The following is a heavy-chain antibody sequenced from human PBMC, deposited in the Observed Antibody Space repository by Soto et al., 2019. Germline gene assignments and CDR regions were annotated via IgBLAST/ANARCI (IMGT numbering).Heavy chain of an antibody. CDR1: GYTFTSYY. Sequence: QVQLVQSGAEVKKPGASVKVSCKASGYTFTSYYMHWVRQAPGQGLEWMGIINPSGGGTSYAQKFQGRVTMTSDTSTSTVYMELGSLRSEDTAVYYCARGLAPNSSGWTDAFDIWGQGTMVTVSS. CDR2: INPSGGGT. V-gene: IGHV1-46*03. J-gene: IGHJ3*02. CDR3: ARGLAPNSSGWTDAFDI. D-gene: IGHD6-19*01.